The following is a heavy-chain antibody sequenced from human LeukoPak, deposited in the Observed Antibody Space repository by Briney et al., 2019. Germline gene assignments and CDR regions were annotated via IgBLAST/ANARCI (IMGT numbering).Heavy chain of an antibody. J-gene: IGHJ4*02. D-gene: IGHD3-22*01. CDR2: ISYDGSNK. CDR3: AKDYYDSSGYQAYFDY. V-gene: IGHV3-30*18. Sequence: GGSLRLSCATSGFTFSNYGMHWVRQAPGKGLEWVAVISYDGSNKYYADSVKGRFTTSRDNSKNTLYLQMNSLRAEDTAVYYCAKDYYDSSGYQAYFDYWGQGTLVTVSS. CDR1: GFTFSNYG.